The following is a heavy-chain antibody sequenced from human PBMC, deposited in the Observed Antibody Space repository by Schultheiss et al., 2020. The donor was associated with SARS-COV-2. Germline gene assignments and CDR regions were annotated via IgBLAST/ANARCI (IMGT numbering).Heavy chain of an antibody. D-gene: IGHD2-2*02. CDR3: ARYVPAAIGGWHSPLRSNNWFDP. CDR2: IKQDGSEK. Sequence: GGSLRLSCAASGFTFSSYWMSWVRQAPGKGLEWVANIKQDGSEKYYVDSVKGRFTISRDNAKNSLYLQMNSLRAEDTAVYYCARYVPAAIGGWHSPLRSNNWFDPWGQGTLVTVSS. V-gene: IGHV3-7*01. CDR1: GFTFSSYW. J-gene: IGHJ5*02.